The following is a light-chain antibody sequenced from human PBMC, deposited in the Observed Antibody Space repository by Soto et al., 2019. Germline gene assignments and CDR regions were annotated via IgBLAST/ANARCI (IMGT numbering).Light chain of an antibody. CDR3: TSYAGGNNV. J-gene: IGLJ1*01. CDR2: EVN. V-gene: IGLV2-8*01. Sequence: QSALTQPPSASGSPGQSVTISCTGTSSDVGGNNYVSWYEQHPGNVPTLMVYEVNKRPSGVPDRFSGSKAGNTASLTVSGLQAEDGTDYYCTSYAGGNNVFGTGTKLTVL. CDR1: SSDVGGNNY.